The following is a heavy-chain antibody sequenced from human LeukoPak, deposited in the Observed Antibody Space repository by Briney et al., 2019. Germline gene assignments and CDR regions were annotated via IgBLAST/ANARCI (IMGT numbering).Heavy chain of an antibody. V-gene: IGHV3-33*01. CDR1: GFTFNTFG. CDR2: IWYDGSNK. CDR3: ARVVLYYDFWSAYFHD. J-gene: IGHJ4*02. Sequence: GGSLRLSCAASGFTFNTFGMHWVRQAPGKGLEWVAVIWYDGSNKYYADSVKGRFTISRDISENTLYLQMNSLRAEDTAVYYCARVVLYYDFWSAYFHDWGQGTLVTVSS. D-gene: IGHD3-3*01.